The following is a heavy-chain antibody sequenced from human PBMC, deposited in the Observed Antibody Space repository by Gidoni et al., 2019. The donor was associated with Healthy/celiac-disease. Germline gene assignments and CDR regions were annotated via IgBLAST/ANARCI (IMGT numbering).Heavy chain of an antibody. V-gene: IGHV4-31*03. CDR2: IYYSGST. D-gene: IGHD4-17*01. CDR3: ARSNYGDDIYFDY. CDR1: GGPIRSGGYY. Sequence: QAQLQESGPGLVNPSQPLSLTCPVSGGPIRSGGYYWSWLRQHPGKGLEWIGYIYYSGSTHYNPSLKSRVTISVDTSKNQFSLKLSSVTAADTAVYYCARSNYGDDIYFDYWGQGTLVTVSS. J-gene: IGHJ4*02.